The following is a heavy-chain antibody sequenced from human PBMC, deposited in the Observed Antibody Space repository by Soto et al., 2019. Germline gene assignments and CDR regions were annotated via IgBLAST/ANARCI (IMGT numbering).Heavy chain of an antibody. D-gene: IGHD6-13*01. V-gene: IGHV1-69*13. J-gene: IGHJ5*02. Sequence: SVKVSCKASGGTFSSYAFSWVRQAPGQGLEWMGGIIPIFGTTNYAQKFQGRVTIIADESTSTAYMELSSLRSEDTAVYYCAMEVADGTNNWFDPWGRGTLVTVSS. CDR3: AMEVADGTNNWFDP. CDR2: IIPIFGTT. CDR1: GGTFSSYA.